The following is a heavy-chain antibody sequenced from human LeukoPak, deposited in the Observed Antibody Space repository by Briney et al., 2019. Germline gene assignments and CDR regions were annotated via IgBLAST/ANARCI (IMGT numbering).Heavy chain of an antibody. CDR3: ARDGGLGGAPFDY. D-gene: IGHD1-26*01. CDR1: GYTFTGYY. Sequence: RASVKVSCKASGYTFTGYYMHWVRQAPGQGLEWMGRINPNSGGTNYAQKFQGRVTMTRGTSISTAYMELSRLRSDDTAVYYCARDGGLGGAPFDYWGQGTLVTVSS. CDR2: INPNSGGT. J-gene: IGHJ4*02. V-gene: IGHV1-2*06.